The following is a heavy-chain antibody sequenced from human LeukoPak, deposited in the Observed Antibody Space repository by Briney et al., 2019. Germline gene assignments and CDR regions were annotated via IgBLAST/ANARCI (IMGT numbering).Heavy chain of an antibody. V-gene: IGHV1-69*05. Sequence: GASVKVSCKASGGTFSSYAISWVRQAPGQGLEWMGGIIPIFGTANYAQRFQGRVTITTDESTSTAYMELSSLRSEGTAVYYCARFGPAAMGDAFDIWGQGTMVTVSS. D-gene: IGHD2-2*01. CDR2: IIPIFGTA. CDR1: GGTFSSYA. J-gene: IGHJ3*02. CDR3: ARFGPAAMGDAFDI.